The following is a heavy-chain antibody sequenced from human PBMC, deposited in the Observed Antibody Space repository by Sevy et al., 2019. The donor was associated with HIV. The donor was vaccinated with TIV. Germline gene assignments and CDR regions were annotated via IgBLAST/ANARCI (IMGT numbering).Heavy chain of an antibody. CDR2: IWYDGSNK. J-gene: IGHJ3*02. V-gene: IGHV3-33*01. Sequence: GGSLRLSCAASGFTFSSYGMHWVRQAPGKGLEWVAVIWYDGSNKYYADSVKGRFTISRANSKNTLYLQMNSLRAEDTAVYYCARDGDCSSTSCYTTHAFDIWGQGTMVTVSS. D-gene: IGHD2-2*02. CDR1: GFTFSSYG. CDR3: ARDGDCSSTSCYTTHAFDI.